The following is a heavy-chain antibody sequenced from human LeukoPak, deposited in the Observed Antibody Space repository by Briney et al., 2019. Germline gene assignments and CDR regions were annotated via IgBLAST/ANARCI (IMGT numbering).Heavy chain of an antibody. CDR1: GGSFSGYY. Sequence: SETLSLTCAVYGGSFSGYYWSWIRQPPGKGLEWIGEINHSGSTNYNPSLKSRVTISVDTSKNQFSLKLSSVTAADTAVYYCARDVYYDSSGYYYNDYWGQGTLVTVSS. V-gene: IGHV4-34*01. CDR3: ARDVYYDSSGYYYNDY. CDR2: INHSGST. J-gene: IGHJ4*02. D-gene: IGHD3-22*01.